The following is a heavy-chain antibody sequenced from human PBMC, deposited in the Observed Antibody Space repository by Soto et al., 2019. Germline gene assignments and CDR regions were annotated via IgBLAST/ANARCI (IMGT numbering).Heavy chain of an antibody. CDR2: DFHRGST. J-gene: IGHJ5*01. D-gene: IGHD5-12*01. Sequence: TLSPTCNLPVGSISRYAPYWAWVGRHPVRGLEWVGSDFHRGSTKGNPTLQSRVSMSLDTSQNRCSLTLSSVTAADTAVYFCARDMNKCGLVDLDPWGLGSRITLAS. CDR1: VGSISRYAPY. CDR3: ARDMNKCGLVDLDP. V-gene: IGHV4-31*03.